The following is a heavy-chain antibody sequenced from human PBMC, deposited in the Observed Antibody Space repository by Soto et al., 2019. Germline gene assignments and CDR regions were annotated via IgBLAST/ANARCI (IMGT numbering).Heavy chain of an antibody. Sequence: TLSLTCAVYGGSFSGYYWSWIRQPPGKGLEWIGEINHSGSTNYNPSLKSRVTISVDTSKNQFSLKLSSVTAADTAVYYCARSLNYYGSGSYLISYYFDYWGQGTLVTVSS. CDR1: GGSFSGYY. CDR3: ARSLNYYGSGSYLISYYFDY. V-gene: IGHV4-34*01. J-gene: IGHJ4*02. CDR2: INHSGST. D-gene: IGHD3-10*01.